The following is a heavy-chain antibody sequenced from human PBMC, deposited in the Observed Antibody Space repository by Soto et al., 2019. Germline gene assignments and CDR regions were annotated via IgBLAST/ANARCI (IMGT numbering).Heavy chain of an antibody. J-gene: IGHJ5*02. D-gene: IGHD3-10*01. Sequence: SETLSLTCAVSGYSISSGYYWGCLRQPPGKGLEWIGSIYHGGSTYYNPSLNSRVTLSIDMTNNHVSLILNSVTAEDTAVYYCARGPEGFHPLSNNWFDPWGQGTPVTVSS. V-gene: IGHV4-38-2*01. CDR2: IYHGGST. CDR1: GYSISSGYY. CDR3: ARGPEGFHPLSNNWFDP.